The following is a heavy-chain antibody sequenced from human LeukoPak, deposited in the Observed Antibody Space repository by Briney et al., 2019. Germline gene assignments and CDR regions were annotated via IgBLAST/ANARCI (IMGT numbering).Heavy chain of an antibody. CDR1: GFTFSSYA. J-gene: IGHJ6*02. Sequence: GGSLRLSCAASGFTFSSYAMSWVRQAPGKGLEWVSAISGNGGSTYYADSVKGRFTISRDNSKNTLYLQMNSLRAEDTAVYYCAKNHMVRGYRTYGMDVWGQGTTVTVSS. D-gene: IGHD3-10*01. V-gene: IGHV3-23*01. CDR3: AKNHMVRGYRTYGMDV. CDR2: ISGNGGST.